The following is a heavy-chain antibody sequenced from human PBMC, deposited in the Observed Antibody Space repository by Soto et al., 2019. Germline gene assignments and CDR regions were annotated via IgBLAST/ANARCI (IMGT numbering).Heavy chain of an antibody. CDR2: IYYSGNT. D-gene: IGHD1-1*01. V-gene: IGHV4-31*02. CDR3: AQALVFTGGDGFDI. CDR1: GGSITTGGRY. Sequence: QVRLQEWGPGLVKPSQTLSLKCSVSGGSITTGGRYWSWIRQLPGKGLEWIGDIYYSGNTYYNASRKSRLTISVEAANNQFSLKLRSVTAADTAVYYCAQALVFTGGDGFDIWGQGRLVTVSS. J-gene: IGHJ3*02.